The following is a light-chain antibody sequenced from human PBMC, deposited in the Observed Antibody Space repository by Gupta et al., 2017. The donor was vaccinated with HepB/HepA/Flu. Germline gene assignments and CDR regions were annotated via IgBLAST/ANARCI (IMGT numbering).Light chain of an antibody. J-gene: IGLJ2*01. CDR1: SSDLGRYSY. CDR2: DVS. CDR3: TSYTRSSTVI. V-gene: IGLV2-14*01. Sequence: QSALTQPASMSGSPGQSITISCTGTSSDLGRYSYVAWYQQHPDKAPILMIYDVSNRPSGVSDRFSGSKSGNTASLTVSGLQAEAEADYYCTSYTRSSTVIFGGGTKLTVL.